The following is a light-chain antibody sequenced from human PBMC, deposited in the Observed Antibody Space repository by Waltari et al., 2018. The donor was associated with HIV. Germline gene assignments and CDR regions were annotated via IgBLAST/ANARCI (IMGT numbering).Light chain of an antibody. J-gene: IGLJ3*02. V-gene: IGLV2-14*01. CDR2: EVT. CDR3: TSYVSSASPE. Sequence: QSALSQPASVSGSPGQSITISCTGTSSDINYENYVSWYQHHPGKAPKVIISEVTNRPSGVSSRFSGSKSGNTATLTISGLQAEDEADYFCTSYVSSASPEFGGWTRLTVL. CDR1: SSDINYENY.